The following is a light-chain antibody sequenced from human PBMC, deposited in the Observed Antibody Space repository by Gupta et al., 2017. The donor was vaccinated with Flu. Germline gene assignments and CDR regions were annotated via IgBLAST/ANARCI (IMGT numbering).Light chain of an antibody. V-gene: IGLV2-11*01. CDR1: SSDVGGYNY. Sequence: SALTQPRSVSGSPGQSVTISCTGTSSDVGGYNYVSWYQQHTGKDHKLMIYDVSKRPSGVPDRVACSNSGDTDSLTLSGRQAEDEAEDDYCSYADTTTTRWVFGTGTKVTVL. CDR2: DVS. CDR3: CSYADTTTTRWV. J-gene: IGLJ1*01.